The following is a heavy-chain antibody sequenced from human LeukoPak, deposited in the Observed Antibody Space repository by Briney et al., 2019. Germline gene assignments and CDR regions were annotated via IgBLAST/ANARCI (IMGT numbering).Heavy chain of an antibody. CDR3: ARDYPIQLWLPGY. CDR1: GYTFTSYA. V-gene: IGHV1-18*01. D-gene: IGHD5-18*01. CDR2: ISAYNGNT. Sequence: ASVKVSCKASGYTFTSYAMNWVRQAPGQGLEWMGWISAYNGNTNYAQKLQGRVTMTTDTSTSTAYMELRSLRSDDTAVYYCARDYPIQLWLPGYWGQGTLVTVSS. J-gene: IGHJ4*02.